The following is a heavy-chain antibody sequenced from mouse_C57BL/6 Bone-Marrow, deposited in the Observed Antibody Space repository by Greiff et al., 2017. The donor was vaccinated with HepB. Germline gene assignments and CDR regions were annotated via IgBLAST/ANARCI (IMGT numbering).Heavy chain of an antibody. Sequence: QQSCKASGYTFTSYWMHWVKQRPGRGLEWIGRIDPNSGGTKYNEKFKSKATLTVDKPSSTAYVQLSSLTSEDSAVYYCARGTTVVAPWYFDVWGTGTTVTVSS. D-gene: IGHD1-1*01. CDR3: ARGTTVVAPWYFDV. V-gene: IGHV1-72*01. CDR2: IDPNSGGT. J-gene: IGHJ1*03. CDR1: GYTFTSYW.